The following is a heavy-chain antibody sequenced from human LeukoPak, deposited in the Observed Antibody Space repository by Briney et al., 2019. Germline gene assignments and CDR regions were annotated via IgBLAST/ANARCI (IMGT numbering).Heavy chain of an antibody. D-gene: IGHD3-22*01. V-gene: IGHV1-69*13. J-gene: IGHJ4*02. CDR3: ASWSPTYYYDSSGYYDQPFDY. CDR1: GGTFSSYA. CDR2: IIPIFGTA. Sequence: EASVKVSCKASGGTFSSYAISWVRQAPGQGLEWMGGIIPIFGTANYAQKFQGRVTITADESTSTAYMEPSSLRSEDTAVYYCASWSPTYYYDSSGYYDQPFDYWGQGTLVTVSS.